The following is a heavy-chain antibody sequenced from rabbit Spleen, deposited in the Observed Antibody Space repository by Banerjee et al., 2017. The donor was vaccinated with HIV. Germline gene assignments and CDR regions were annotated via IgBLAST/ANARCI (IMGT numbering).Heavy chain of an antibody. V-gene: IGHV1S45*01. CDR2: IDTNDGDT. D-gene: IGHD1-1*01. J-gene: IGHJ4*01. CDR1: GFSFSSDW. CDR3: ARDLVAVIGWNFNL. Sequence: LEESGGGLVKPGGTLTLTCTVSGFSFSSDWICWVRQAPGKGLEWIACIDTNDGDTDYANWPKGRFTISKTSSTTVTLQMTSLTAADTVTYFCARDLVAVIGWNFNLWGPGTLVTVS.